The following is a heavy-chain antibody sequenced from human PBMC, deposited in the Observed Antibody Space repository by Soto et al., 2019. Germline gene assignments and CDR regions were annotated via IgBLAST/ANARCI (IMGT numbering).Heavy chain of an antibody. D-gene: IGHD3-16*01. V-gene: IGHV3-30*03. J-gene: IGHJ2*01. CDR3: ARDGWGSNWYFDL. CDR2: ISYDGKQT. CDR1: GVTFKDYG. Sequence: XGSLRLSCGAPGVTFKDYGMHWVRQAPGKGLEWVAVISYDGKQTYYADSVKGRFTISKDKSKRTLFLQMNSLRVDDTAVYYCARDGWGSNWYFDLWGRGTLVTVSS.